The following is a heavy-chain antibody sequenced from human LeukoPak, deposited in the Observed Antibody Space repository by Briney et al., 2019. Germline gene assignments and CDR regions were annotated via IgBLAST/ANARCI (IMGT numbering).Heavy chain of an antibody. CDR2: IIPILGIA. D-gene: IGHD6-13*01. J-gene: IGHJ4*02. V-gene: IGHV1-69*04. Sequence: ASVKVSCKASGGIFSSNAIGWVRQAPGQGLEWMGRIIPILGIANYAQKFQGRVTISADKSTSTAYMELSSLRSDDTAVYYCATGGWQQLVLFDFWGQGTLVTVSS. CDR3: ATGGWQQLVLFDF. CDR1: GGIFSSNA.